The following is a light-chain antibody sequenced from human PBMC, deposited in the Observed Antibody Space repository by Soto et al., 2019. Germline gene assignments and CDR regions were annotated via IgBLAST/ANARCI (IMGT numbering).Light chain of an antibody. J-gene: IGKJ1*01. V-gene: IGKV3-15*01. CDR3: QQYYNWLGT. CDR2: GAS. CDR1: QSVSNN. Sequence: EIVMTQSPATLSVSPGERATLSCRASQSVSNNLSWYQQKPGQAPRLLIYGASTRATGIPARFSGSGSGTEFTLTISSLQSEDFAVYYCQQYYNWLGTFGQGTQVQIK.